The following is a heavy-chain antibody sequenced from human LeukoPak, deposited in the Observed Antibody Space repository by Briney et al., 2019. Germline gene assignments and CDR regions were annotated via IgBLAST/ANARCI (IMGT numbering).Heavy chain of an antibody. CDR3: ARRSAARYGFDY. V-gene: IGHV3-74*01. CDR2: IKTDGSTT. Sequence: PGGSLRLSCAASGFTFSSYWMYWVRQVPGKGLVCISRIKTDGSTTDYADSVKGRFTISRDNAKNTLYLQMNSLRVEDTAVYYCARRSAARYGFDYWGQGTPVSVSS. CDR1: GFTFSSYW. J-gene: IGHJ4*02. D-gene: IGHD6-6*01.